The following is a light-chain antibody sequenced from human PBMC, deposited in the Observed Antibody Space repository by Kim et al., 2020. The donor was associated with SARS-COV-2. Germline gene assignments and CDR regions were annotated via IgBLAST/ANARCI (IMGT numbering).Light chain of an antibody. J-gene: IGKJ4*01. CDR1: QSISNY. CDR2: GAS. CDR3: QQSYSTRLT. V-gene: IGKV1-39*01. Sequence: DIQMTQSPSSLSASVGDRVTITCRASQSISNYLNWYQLRPGKAPKLLIYGASSLQSGVPSRFSGSGSGTDFTLTISSLQPEDFPTYYCQQSYSTRLTFGGGTKVDIK.